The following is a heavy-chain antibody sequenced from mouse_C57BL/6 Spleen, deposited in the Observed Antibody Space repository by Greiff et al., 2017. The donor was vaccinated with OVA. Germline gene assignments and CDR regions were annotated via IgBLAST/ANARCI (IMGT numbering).Heavy chain of an antibody. J-gene: IGHJ1*03. V-gene: IGHV1-15*01. Sequence: VQLKESGAELVRPGASVTLSCKASGYTFTDYEMHWVKQTPVHGLEWIGAIDPETGGTAYNQKFKGKAILTADKSSSTAYMELRSLTSEDSAVYYCTRGDYYGSSRYFDVWGTGTTVTVSS. CDR3: TRGDYYGSSRYFDV. D-gene: IGHD1-1*01. CDR2: IDPETGGT. CDR1: GYTFTDYE.